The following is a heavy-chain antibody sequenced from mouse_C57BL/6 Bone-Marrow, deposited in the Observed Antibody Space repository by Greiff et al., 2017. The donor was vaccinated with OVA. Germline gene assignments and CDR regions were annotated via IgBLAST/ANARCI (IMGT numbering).Heavy chain of an antibody. CDR2: ISSGSSTF. V-gene: IGHV5-17*01. D-gene: IGHD2-3*01. Sequence: EVKLVESGGGLVQPGGSLKLSCAASGFTFSDYGMHWVRQAPEKGLEWVAYISSGSSTFYYAATVKGRFTISRDNAKNTLVLQITSLRSEDTAMYYCARGGYYPAWFAYWGQGTLVTVSA. J-gene: IGHJ3*01. CDR3: ARGGYYPAWFAY. CDR1: GFTFSDYG.